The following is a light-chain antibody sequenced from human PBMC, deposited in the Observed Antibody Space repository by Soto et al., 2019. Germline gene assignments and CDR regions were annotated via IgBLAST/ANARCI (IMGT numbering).Light chain of an antibody. V-gene: IGLV1-44*01. CDR2: NVN. Sequence: QSVLTQPPSASGSPGQRVTISCSGSTSNIGRNPVHWYQHLPGTAPKLLIYNVNQWPSGVPDRFSASKSGTSASLAISGLQSDDEAHYYCTAWDDSLNVVVFGGGTKLTVL. CDR3: TAWDDSLNVVV. J-gene: IGLJ2*01. CDR1: TSNIGRNP.